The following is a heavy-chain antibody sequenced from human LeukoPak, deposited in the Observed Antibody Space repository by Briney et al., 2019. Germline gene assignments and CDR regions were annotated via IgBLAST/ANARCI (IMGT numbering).Heavy chain of an antibody. Sequence: ASVKVSCKASGYTFTIFGISWVRQAPGQGLEWMGWISGYNGHTKYAQNLQGRVTMTTDTSTSTAYMELRSLRSDDTAVYYCVRDRGDNVGWIFFDYWGQGTLVTVSS. CDR1: GYTFTIFG. V-gene: IGHV1-18*04. D-gene: IGHD6-19*01. CDR3: VRDRGDNVGWIFFDY. J-gene: IGHJ4*02. CDR2: ISGYNGHT.